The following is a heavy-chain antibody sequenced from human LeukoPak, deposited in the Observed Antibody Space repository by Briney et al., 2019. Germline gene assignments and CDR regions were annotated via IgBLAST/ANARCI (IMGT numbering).Heavy chain of an antibody. CDR1: GYNFTSYW. V-gene: IGHV5-51*01. CDR2: IYPGDSDT. D-gene: IGHD3-22*01. Sequence: GESLKISCKGFGYNFTSYWIGWVRQMPGKGLGWMGIIYPGDSDTIYSPSFQGQVTISADKSINTAYLQWSSLKASDTAMYYCARVYDSSGYYWYGFDIWGQGTMVTVSS. CDR3: ARVYDSSGYYWYGFDI. J-gene: IGHJ3*02.